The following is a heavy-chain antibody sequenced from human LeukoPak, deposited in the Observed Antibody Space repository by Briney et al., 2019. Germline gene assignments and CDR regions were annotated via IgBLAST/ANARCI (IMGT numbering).Heavy chain of an antibody. Sequence: PSETLSLTCAVYGGSFSGYYWSWIRQPPGKGLEWIGEINHSGSTNYNPSLKSRVTISVDTSKNQFSLKLSSVTAADTAVYYCARGQEYSDYDSGNNPPFFDYWGQGTLVTVSS. CDR1: GGSFSGYY. CDR3: ARGQEYSDYDSGNNPPFFDY. D-gene: IGHD5-12*01. CDR2: INHSGST. J-gene: IGHJ4*02. V-gene: IGHV4-34*01.